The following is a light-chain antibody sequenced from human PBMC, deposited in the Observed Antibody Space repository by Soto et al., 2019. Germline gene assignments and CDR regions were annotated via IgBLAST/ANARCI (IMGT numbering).Light chain of an antibody. CDR3: QQYDNRRT. CDR1: QDISNY. V-gene: IGKV1-33*01. CDR2: DAS. J-gene: IGKJ1*01. Sequence: DIQITQSPSSLSASVGDRVTISCQASQDISNYFNWYQQKPGKAPKLLIYDASNVETGVPSRFSRSGSGTDFTFPISSLQPEEIATDYCQQYDNRRTVGQGTKGEIK.